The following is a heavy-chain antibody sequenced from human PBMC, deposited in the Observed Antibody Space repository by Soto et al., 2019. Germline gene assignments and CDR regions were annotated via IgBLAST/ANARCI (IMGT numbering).Heavy chain of an antibody. J-gene: IGHJ3*02. CDR2: INYSGST. CDR3: ARYFDWVSGFDI. D-gene: IGHD3-9*01. V-gene: IGHV4-59*01. CDR1: GGSISGYY. Sequence: SETLFLTCTVSGGSISGYYWTWIRQTPGKRLEWIGYINYSGSTNYNPALKSRVTISVDTSKKQFSLNLGSVTAADTAVYYWARYFDWVSGFDIWGQGTMVTVSS.